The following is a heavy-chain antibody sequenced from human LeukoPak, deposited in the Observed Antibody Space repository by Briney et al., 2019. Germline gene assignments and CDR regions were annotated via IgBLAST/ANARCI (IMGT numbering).Heavy chain of an antibody. D-gene: IGHD3-22*01. CDR2: IKSDGAV. CDR1: GFSFTTAW. V-gene: IGHV3-15*01. CDR3: VIDDYYDYSGTREADYFDY. Sequence: PGGSLRLSCGASGFSFTTAWMSWVRQAPGKGREWVARIKSDGAVDYASPVKGRLTISKDYSKNTLYLQMNSLKFEDTAVYYCVIDDYYDYSGTREADYFDYWGQGTLVTVSS. J-gene: IGHJ4*02.